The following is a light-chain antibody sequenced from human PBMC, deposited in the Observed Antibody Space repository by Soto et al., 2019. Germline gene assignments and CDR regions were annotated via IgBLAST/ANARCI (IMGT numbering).Light chain of an antibody. Sequence: IQMTQSPASLTASLGDRVTITCGASQDISDDVGWYQQTPGKAPKLLISGASRLQSGVPSRFRGSGSGAAFTLTITSLPPEDSATYYCLQNHNYPRTFGQGTKVYIK. CDR2: GAS. CDR3: LQNHNYPRT. CDR1: QDISDD. V-gene: IGKV1-6*01. J-gene: IGKJ1*01.